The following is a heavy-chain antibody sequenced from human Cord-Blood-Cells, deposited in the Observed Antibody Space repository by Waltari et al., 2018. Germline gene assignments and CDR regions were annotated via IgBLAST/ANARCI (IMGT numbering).Heavy chain of an antibody. CDR3: ARDDHVGADAFDI. Sequence: QVQLVESGGGVVQPGRSLRLSCAASGFTFSSYGMHWVRQAPGKGLEWVAVIGYDGSNKYYADSVKGRFTISRDNSKNTLYLQMNSLRAEDTAVYYCARDDHVGADAFDIWGQGTMVTVSS. CDR1: GFTFSSYG. D-gene: IGHD1-26*01. J-gene: IGHJ3*02. V-gene: IGHV3-33*01. CDR2: IGYDGSNK.